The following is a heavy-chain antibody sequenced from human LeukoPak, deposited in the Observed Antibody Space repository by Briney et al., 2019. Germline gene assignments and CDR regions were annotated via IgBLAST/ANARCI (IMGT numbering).Heavy chain of an antibody. CDR1: GYTFTSYG. J-gene: IGHJ4*02. CDR2: ISAYNGNT. D-gene: IGHD3-10*01. V-gene: IGHV1-18*01. Sequence: GASVKVSCKASGYTFTSYGISWVRQAPGQGLEWMGWISAYNGNTNYAQKLQGRVTMTTDTSTSTAYMELRSLRSDDTAVYYCARASPATMVRGVISTYDYWGQGTLVTVSS. CDR3: ARASPATMVRGVISTYDY.